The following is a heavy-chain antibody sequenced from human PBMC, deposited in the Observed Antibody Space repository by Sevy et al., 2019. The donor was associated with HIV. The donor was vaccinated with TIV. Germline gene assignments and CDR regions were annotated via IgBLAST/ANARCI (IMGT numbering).Heavy chain of an antibody. CDR3: ARSKRVHGGGCYDY. J-gene: IGHJ4*02. Sequence: GGSLRLSCAASGFTFNSYWMHWVRQAPGKGLVWVSRINNDGSSTNYADSVKGRFTISRDNAKNTLNLQMNSLRDEDTAVYYCARSKRVHGGGCYDYWGQRTLVTVSS. CDR1: GFTFNSYW. V-gene: IGHV3-74*01. D-gene: IGHD6-19*01. CDR2: INNDGSST.